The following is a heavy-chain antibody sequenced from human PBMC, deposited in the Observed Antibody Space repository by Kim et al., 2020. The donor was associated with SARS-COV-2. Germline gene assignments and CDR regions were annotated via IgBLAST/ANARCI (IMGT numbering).Heavy chain of an antibody. V-gene: IGHV3-7*01. CDR2: INPDRSDK. CDR3: ARDSDTGDSKYSNIDY. J-gene: IGHJ4*01. Sequence: GGSLRLSCTASGFTFGSYRMNWVRQTPGKGLEWVSTINPDRSDKYYADSVKGRFTISRDNAKTSLYLQMNNLRAEDTAVYYCARDSDTGDSKYSNIDYWGQGTLVTVSS. CDR1: GFTFGSYR. D-gene: IGHD4-4*01.